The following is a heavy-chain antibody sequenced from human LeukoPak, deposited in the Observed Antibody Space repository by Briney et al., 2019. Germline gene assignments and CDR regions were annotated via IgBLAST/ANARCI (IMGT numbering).Heavy chain of an antibody. D-gene: IGHD3-10*01. Sequence: QTGGSLRLSCAASGFTFSSYAMSWVRQAPGKGLEWVSIINGAGDATYYADSVKGRFTIPRDNSKNTLYLQLSSLRARDTAPNSCAKITLVRGGGGYFDYWGQGTLVTVSS. V-gene: IGHV3-23*01. CDR1: GFTFSSYA. J-gene: IGHJ4*02. CDR3: AKITLVRGGGGYFDY. CDR2: INGAGDAT.